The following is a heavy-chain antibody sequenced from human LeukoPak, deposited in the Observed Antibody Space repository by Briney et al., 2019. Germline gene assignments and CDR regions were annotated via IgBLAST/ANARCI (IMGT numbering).Heavy chain of an antibody. J-gene: IGHJ4*02. V-gene: IGHV4-39*01. Sequence: SETLSLTCTISDGSVSSGTYYWGWIRQSPGKGLEWIGSIHYSGSSYYNPSLKSRAAIFVDTSRDQVSMDISYVTAADTALYYCVRHISANTGYFDSCGQGTLVTVSS. CDR1: DGSVSSGTYY. CDR3: VRHISANTGYFDS. CDR2: IHYSGSS.